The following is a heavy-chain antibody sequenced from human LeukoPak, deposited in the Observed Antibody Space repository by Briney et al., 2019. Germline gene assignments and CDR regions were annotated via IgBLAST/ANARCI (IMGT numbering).Heavy chain of an antibody. CDR2: MKQDGREK. CDR1: GFTFTNYW. J-gene: IGHJ4*02. D-gene: IGHD6-13*01. Sequence: GGSLRLSCVASGFTFTNYWMTWVRQAPGKGLEWVANMKQDGREKYYVDSVKGRFTISRDNAKNSLYLQMNSLRAEDTAAYYCARARSSWFNYFDYWGQGTLVTVSS. CDR3: ARARSSWFNYFDY. V-gene: IGHV3-7*01.